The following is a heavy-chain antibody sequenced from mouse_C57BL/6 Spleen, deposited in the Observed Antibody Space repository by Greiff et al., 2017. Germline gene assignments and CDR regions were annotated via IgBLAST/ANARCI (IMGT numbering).Heavy chain of an antibody. CDR1: GYTFTSYW. Sequence: QVQLQQPGAELVKPGASVKLSCKASGYTFTSYWMHWVKQRPGPGLEWIGMIHPNSGSTNYNEKFKSKATLTVDKSSSTAYMQLSSLTSEDSAVYYCAREGYSNYVYFDYWGQGTTLTVSS. CDR3: AREGYSNYVYFDY. CDR2: IHPNSGST. J-gene: IGHJ2*01. D-gene: IGHD2-5*01. V-gene: IGHV1-64*01.